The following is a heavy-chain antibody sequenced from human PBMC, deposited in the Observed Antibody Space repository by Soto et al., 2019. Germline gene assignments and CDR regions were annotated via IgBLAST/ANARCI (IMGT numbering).Heavy chain of an antibody. CDR2: VSSSGDYT. Sequence: EVQLLESGGGLVQPGGSLRLSCAASGFTFSSYAMAWVRQAPGMGLVWVSAVSSSGDYTYYTDSVKGRFTISRDNSRNTLYLQMSRLRAEDTAIYYCANSFSPSGLNWLSHFGHWGQGTLVTVSS. CDR1: GFTFSSYA. CDR3: ANSFSPSGLNWLSHFGH. V-gene: IGHV3-23*01. D-gene: IGHD1-1*01. J-gene: IGHJ4*02.